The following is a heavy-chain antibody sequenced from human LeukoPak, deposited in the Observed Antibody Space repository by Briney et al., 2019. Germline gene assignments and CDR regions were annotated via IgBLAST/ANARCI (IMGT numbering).Heavy chain of an antibody. D-gene: IGHD1-26*01. J-gene: IGHJ3*02. CDR1: GGSISSYY. V-gene: IGHV4-59*01. Sequence: SETLSLTCTVSGGSISSYYWSWIRQPPGKGLEWIEYIYYSGSTNYNPSLKSRVTISVDTSKNQFSLKLSSVTAADTAVYYCARERIVGATTRGSAFDIWGQGTMVTVSS. CDR2: IYYSGST. CDR3: ARERIVGATTRGSAFDI.